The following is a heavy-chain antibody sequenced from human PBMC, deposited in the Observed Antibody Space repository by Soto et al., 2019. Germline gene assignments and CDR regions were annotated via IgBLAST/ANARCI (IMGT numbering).Heavy chain of an antibody. J-gene: IGHJ6*02. CDR1: GYTFTSYG. D-gene: IGHD3-10*01. CDR2: ISAYNGNT. CDR3: ARDQTMVRGVIVYYYYYGMDV. V-gene: IGHV1-18*01. Sequence: ASVKVSCKASGYTFTSYGISWVRQAPGQGLEWMGWISAYNGNTNYAQKLQGRVTMTTDTSTSTAYMELRSLRSDDTAVYYCARDQTMVRGVIVYYYYYGMDVWGQGTTVTVSS.